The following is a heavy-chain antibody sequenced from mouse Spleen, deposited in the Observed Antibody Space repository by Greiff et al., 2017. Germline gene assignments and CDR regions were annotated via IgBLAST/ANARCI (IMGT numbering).Heavy chain of an antibody. Sequence: DVKLVESGPGLVKPSQSLSLTCTVTGYSITSDYAWNWIRQFPGNKLEWMGYISYSGSTSYNPSLKSRISITRDTSKNQFFLQLNSVTTEDTATYYCARYGLRYPYYFDYWGQGTTLTVSS. J-gene: IGHJ2*01. CDR3: ARYGLRYPYYFDY. D-gene: IGHD1-1*01. CDR1: GYSITSDYA. V-gene: IGHV3-2*02. CDR2: ISYSGST.